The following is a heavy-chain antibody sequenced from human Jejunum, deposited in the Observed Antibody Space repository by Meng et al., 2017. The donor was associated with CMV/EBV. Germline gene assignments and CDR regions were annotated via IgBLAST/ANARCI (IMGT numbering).Heavy chain of an antibody. V-gene: IGHV1-2*02. D-gene: IGHD3-10*01. CDR3: AKDAGSFLDYYFDF. J-gene: IGHJ4*02. CDR1: EYTFTDYY. CDR2: LNPYTGDT. Sequence: EYTFTDYYVNWGRQAPGQGLEWLGYLNPYTGDTNYAQKFQGRVSMTRDTPTNTAYMELTRLRSDDTALYYCAKDAGSFLDYYFDFWGQGTLVTVSS.